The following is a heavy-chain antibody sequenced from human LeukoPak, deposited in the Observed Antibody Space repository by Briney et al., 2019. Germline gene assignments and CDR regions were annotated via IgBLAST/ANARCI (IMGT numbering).Heavy chain of an antibody. V-gene: IGHV4-38-2*02. CDR2: VYHSGST. CDR1: NYSISGDYY. J-gene: IGHJ4*02. CDR3: ARQCSSTNCYSSFDY. D-gene: IGHD2-2*01. Sequence: SETLSLTCTVSNYSISGDYYWGWIRQSPGQGLAWIGSVYHSGSTFYNPSLKSRVTISADTSKNHFSLKLSSVTAADTAMYFCARQCSSTNCYSSFDYWGQGTLVTVSS.